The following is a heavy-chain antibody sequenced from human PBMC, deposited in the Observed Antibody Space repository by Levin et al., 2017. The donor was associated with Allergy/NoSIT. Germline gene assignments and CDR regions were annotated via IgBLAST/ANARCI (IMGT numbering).Heavy chain of an antibody. CDR1: GYTFTSYY. D-gene: IGHD2-2*01. CDR3: ARDYCSSTSCYDFDP. V-gene: IGHV1-46*01. CDR2: INPSGGST. Sequence: GGSLRLSCKASGYTFTSYYMHWVRQAPGQGLEWMGIINPSGGSTSYAQKFQGRVTMTRDTSTSTVYMELSSLRSEDTAVYYWARDYCSSTSCYDFDPWGQGTLVTVSS. J-gene: IGHJ5*02.